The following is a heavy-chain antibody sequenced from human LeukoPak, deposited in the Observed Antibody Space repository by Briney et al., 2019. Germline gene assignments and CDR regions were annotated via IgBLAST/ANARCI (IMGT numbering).Heavy chain of an antibody. V-gene: IGHV3-23*01. J-gene: IGHJ4*02. CDR1: GLTFSTYV. Sequence: GGSLRLSCEVSGLTFSTYVMSWVRQAPGKGLEWVSVISGTGGSTYHTDSVKGRFTISRDNSKNTLYLHMNSLRAEDTAMYYCAKQDTTLAYGSDYWGQGTLVTVSS. D-gene: IGHD5-18*01. CDR2: ISGTGGST. CDR3: AKQDTTLAYGSDY.